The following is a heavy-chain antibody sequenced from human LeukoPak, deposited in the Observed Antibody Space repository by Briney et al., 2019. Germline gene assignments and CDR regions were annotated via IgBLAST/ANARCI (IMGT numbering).Heavy chain of an antibody. J-gene: IGHJ3*02. D-gene: IGHD3-3*01. CDR3: ARRDLAYYDFWSGYYSSDAFDI. Sequence: SETLSLTCAVSGYSISSGYYWGWIRQPPGKGVEWIGSIYHSGSTYYKPSLKSRVTISVDTSKNQFSLKLSSVTAADTAVYYCARRDLAYYDFWSGYYSSDAFDIWGQGTMVTVSS. V-gene: IGHV4-38-2*01. CDR1: GYSISSGYY. CDR2: IYHSGST.